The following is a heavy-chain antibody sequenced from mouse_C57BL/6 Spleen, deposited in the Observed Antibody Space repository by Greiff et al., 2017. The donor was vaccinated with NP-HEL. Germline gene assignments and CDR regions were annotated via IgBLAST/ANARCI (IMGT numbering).Heavy chain of an antibody. J-gene: IGHJ2*01. D-gene: IGHD1-2*01. V-gene: IGHV3-6*01. CDR3: AREGHYDGPFDY. CDR1: GYSITSGYY. CDR2: ISYDGSN. Sequence: EVQLQESGPGLVKPSQSLSLTCSVTGYSITSGYYWNWIRQFPGNKLEWMGYISYDGSNNSNPSLKNRISITRDTSKNQFFLKLNSVTTEATATYYCAREGHYDGPFDYWGQGTTLTVSS.